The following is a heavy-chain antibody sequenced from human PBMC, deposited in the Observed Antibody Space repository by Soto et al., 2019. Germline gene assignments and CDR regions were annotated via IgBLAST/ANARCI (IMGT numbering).Heavy chain of an antibody. CDR2: IWYDGSNK. Sequence: GGSLRLSCAASGFTFSSYGMHWVRQAPGKGLEWVAVIWYDGSNKYYADSVKGRFTISRDNSKNTLYLQMNSLRAEDTAVYYCARDQRYCSGGSCYRAFDPWGQGTLVTVSS. D-gene: IGHD2-15*01. V-gene: IGHV3-33*01. CDR3: ARDQRYCSGGSCYRAFDP. J-gene: IGHJ5*02. CDR1: GFTFSSYG.